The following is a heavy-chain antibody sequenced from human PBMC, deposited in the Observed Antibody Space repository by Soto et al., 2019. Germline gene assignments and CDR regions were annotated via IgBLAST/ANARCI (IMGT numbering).Heavy chain of an antibody. CDR3: ARDRGWSRSHYFDS. Sequence: QVQSVESGGGVVQPGTSLRLSCAVSGFTFSNHGMHWVRQAPGKGLEWVAFISYDGRNKDYVDSLKGRFTISRDNFKDTLFLQMTTLRADDTAVYYYARDRGWSRSHYFDSWGPGTLVNVSS. CDR1: GFTFSNHG. CDR2: ISYDGRNK. D-gene: IGHD2-15*01. J-gene: IGHJ4*01. V-gene: IGHV3-33*01.